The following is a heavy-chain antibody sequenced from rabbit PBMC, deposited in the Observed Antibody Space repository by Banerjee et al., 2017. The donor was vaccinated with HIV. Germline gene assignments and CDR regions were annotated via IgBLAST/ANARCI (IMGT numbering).Heavy chain of an antibody. CDR2: IDPIFTTT. CDR3: VRDQARMLDL. V-gene: IGHV1S7*01. Sequence: HLKESGGGLVQPGGSLKLSCTASGFDFSHYGVSWVRQAPGKGLEWIGYIDPIFTTTHYASWVNGRFTISRDIDQNTLYLQLNSLTGADTATYFCVRDQARMLDLWGQGTLVTVS. J-gene: IGHJ3*01. D-gene: IGHD6-1*01. CDR1: GFDFSHYG.